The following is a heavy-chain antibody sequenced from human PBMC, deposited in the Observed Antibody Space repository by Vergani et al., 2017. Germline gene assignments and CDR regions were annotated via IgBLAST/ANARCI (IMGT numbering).Heavy chain of an antibody. CDR1: GFTFSDYY. V-gene: IGHV3-11*01. D-gene: IGHD1-26*01. CDR3: ERDRDRQWGGATLF. Sequence: QVQLVESGGGLVKPGGSLRLSCAASGFTFSDYYMSWIRQAPGKGLEWVSYISSSGSTIYYAASVKGRYTISRDNTKHSRYLQMNSLGAEDSAVYYCERDRDRQWGGATLFWGQGTLVTVSS. CDR2: ISSSGSTI. J-gene: IGHJ4*02.